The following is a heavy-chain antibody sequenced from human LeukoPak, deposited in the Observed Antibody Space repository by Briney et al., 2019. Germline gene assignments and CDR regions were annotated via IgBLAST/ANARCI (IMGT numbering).Heavy chain of an antibody. J-gene: IGHJ6*03. CDR2: IIPVFGTA. CDR3: ARAVIPGAITHYMDV. V-gene: IGHV1-69*13. CDR1: GYTFTSYA. Sequence: SVKVSCKASGYTFTSYAINWVRQAPGQGLEWMGGIIPVFGTANYAQKFQGRVTITADESTSTAYMELSSLRSEDMAVYYCARAVIPGAITHYMDVWGKGTTVTVSS. D-gene: IGHD2-2*01.